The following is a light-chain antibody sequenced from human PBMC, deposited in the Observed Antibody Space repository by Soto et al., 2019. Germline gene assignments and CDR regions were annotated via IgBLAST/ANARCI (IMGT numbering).Light chain of an antibody. Sequence: QSVLTQPPSASGSPGQSVTISCTGTSSDVGAYNYVSWYQQRPGKAPKLIIYEVSQRPSGVPDRFSGSKSGNTASLTVSGLQAEDEAYYYCSSHAASGAFGGGTKLTVL. CDR1: SSDVGAYNY. J-gene: IGLJ3*02. V-gene: IGLV2-8*01. CDR2: EVS. CDR3: SSHAASGA.